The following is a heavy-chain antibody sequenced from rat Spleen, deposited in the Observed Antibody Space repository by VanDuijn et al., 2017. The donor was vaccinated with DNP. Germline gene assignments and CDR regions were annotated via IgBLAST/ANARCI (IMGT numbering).Heavy chain of an antibody. CDR3: ARDSGVKPGYSFDY. V-gene: IGHV3-1*01. Sequence: EVQLQESGPGLVKPSQSLSLTCSVTGYSITSNYWAWIRKFPGNEMEWMGYIGYSGTTNYNPSLKSRISITRDTSKNQFFLQLNSVTTEDTATYYCARDSGVKPGYSFDYWGQGVMVTVSS. D-gene: IGHD4-3*01. J-gene: IGHJ2*01. CDR1: GYSITSNY. CDR2: IGYSGTT.